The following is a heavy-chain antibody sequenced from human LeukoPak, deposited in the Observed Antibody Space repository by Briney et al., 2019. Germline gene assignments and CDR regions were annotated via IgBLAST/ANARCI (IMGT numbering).Heavy chain of an antibody. D-gene: IGHD2/OR15-2a*01. Sequence: TGGSLRLSCAASGSTFSPYWMHWVRQAPGKGLVWVSHINTDGSSTTYADSVKGRFTISRDNAKSTLYLLMNSLRAEDTAVYYCARDSNYGMDVWGQGTTVTVSS. CDR1: GSTFSPYW. CDR2: INTDGSST. J-gene: IGHJ6*02. V-gene: IGHV3-74*01. CDR3: ARDSNYGMDV.